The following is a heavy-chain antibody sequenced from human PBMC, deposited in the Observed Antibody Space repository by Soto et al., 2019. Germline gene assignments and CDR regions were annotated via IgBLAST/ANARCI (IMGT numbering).Heavy chain of an antibody. Sequence: GSLRLSCAASGFTFSSYAMSWVRQTPGKGLEWVTSVSDSGGTTFYADSVKGRFTISRDNSKNTLFLQMNSLRAEDTAVYYCAKESHLSSWYYFDYWGQGTLVTVSS. V-gene: IGHV3-23*01. CDR3: AKESHLSSWYYFDY. CDR1: GFTFSSYA. D-gene: IGHD6-13*01. CDR2: VSDSGGTT. J-gene: IGHJ4*02.